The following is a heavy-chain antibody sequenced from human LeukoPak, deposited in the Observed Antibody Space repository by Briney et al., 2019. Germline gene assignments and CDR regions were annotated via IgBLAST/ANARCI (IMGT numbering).Heavy chain of an antibody. CDR3: ARRRYSRASWFDP. Sequence: GGSLRLSCAASGFTFSSYSMNWVRQAPGKGLEWVSSISSSSSYIYYADSVKGRFTISRDNAKNSLYLQMNSLRAEDTAVYYCARRRYSRASWFDPWGQGTLVTVSS. CDR1: GFTFSSYS. CDR2: ISSSSSYI. J-gene: IGHJ5*02. D-gene: IGHD6-13*01. V-gene: IGHV3-21*01.